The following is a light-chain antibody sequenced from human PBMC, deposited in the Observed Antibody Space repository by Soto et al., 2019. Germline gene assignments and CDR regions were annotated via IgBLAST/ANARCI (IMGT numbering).Light chain of an antibody. CDR3: QQYYSYWT. V-gene: IGKV1-5*03. CDR2: KSS. CDR1: QSISNW. J-gene: IGKJ1*01. Sequence: DIQMTQSPSTLSASVGDRVTLTCRASQSISNWLAWYQQKPGKAPKLLIHKSSTLESGVPSRFSGSGSGTEFTLTISSLQPDDFATYYCQQYYSYWTFGQGTKVEIK.